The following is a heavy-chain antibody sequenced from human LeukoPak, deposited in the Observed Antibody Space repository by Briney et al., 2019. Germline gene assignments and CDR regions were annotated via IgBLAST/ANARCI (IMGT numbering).Heavy chain of an antibody. CDR2: INPNSGGT. D-gene: IGHD6-13*01. V-gene: IGHV1-2*02. Sequence: GASVKVSCKASGYTFTGYYMHWVRQAPGQGLEWMGWINPNSGGTNYAQKFQGRVTMTRDTSISTAYMELSRLRSDDTAVYDCARGSIAAAGTYRYWGQGTLVTVSS. CDR1: GYTFTGYY. J-gene: IGHJ4*02. CDR3: ARGSIAAAGTYRY.